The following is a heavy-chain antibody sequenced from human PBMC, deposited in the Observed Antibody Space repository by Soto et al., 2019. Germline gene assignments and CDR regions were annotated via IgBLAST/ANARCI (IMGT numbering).Heavy chain of an antibody. J-gene: IGHJ4*02. CDR1: GGSMSSSNW. Sequence: QVQLQESGPGLVKPSGTLSLTCTVSGGSMSSSNWWNWVRQSPGKGLEWIGEAHHSGRTNYNPSLQGRVTISVDKSKIHFSLKLTSVTAADTAVYYCAGSEATVLDYWGQGTLVTVSS. D-gene: IGHD4-17*01. CDR3: AGSEATVLDY. CDR2: AHHSGRT. V-gene: IGHV4-4*02.